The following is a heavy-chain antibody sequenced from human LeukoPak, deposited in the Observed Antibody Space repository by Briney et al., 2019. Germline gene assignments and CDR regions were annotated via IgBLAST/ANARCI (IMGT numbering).Heavy chain of an antibody. V-gene: IGHV3-30-3*01. CDR1: GFTFSNYA. D-gene: IGHD3-9*01. J-gene: IGHJ6*02. CDR2: VSYDGNNL. Sequence: PGGSLRLSCAASGFTFSNYAMHWVRQAPGKGLEWVAVVSYDGNNLYYADSVKGRFTISRDNSKNTLYLQMNSLRVEDTAVYYCARDLKPQYYHGMDVWGQGTTVTVSS. CDR3: ARDLKPQYYHGMDV.